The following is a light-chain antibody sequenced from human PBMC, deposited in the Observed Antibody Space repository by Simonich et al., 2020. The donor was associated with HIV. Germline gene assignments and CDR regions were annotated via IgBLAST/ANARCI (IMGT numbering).Light chain of an antibody. V-gene: IGKV1-5*03. CDR3: QQYHSFPRT. Sequence: DIQMTQSPSTLSASVGDRVTITGRAIQSISRCLAWYQQKPGKAPKLMINEASSLPSGAPARFSGSGSGTEFTRTISSLQPDDFATYYCQQYHSFPRTFGQGTTVDIK. CDR1: QSISRC. J-gene: IGKJ1*01. CDR2: EAS.